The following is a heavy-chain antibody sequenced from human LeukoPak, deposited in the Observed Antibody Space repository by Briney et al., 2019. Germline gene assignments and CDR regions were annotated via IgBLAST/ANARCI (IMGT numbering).Heavy chain of an antibody. CDR3: ARASRGYCSGGSCYAY. CDR2: MNPNSGNT. Sequence: GASVKVSCKASGYTFTSYDINWVRQATGQGLEWMGWMNPNSGNTGYAQKFQGRVTMTRNTSISTAYMELSSLRSEDTAVYYCARASRGYCSGGSCYAYWGQGTLVTVSS. V-gene: IGHV1-8*01. CDR1: GYTFTSYD. D-gene: IGHD2-15*01. J-gene: IGHJ4*02.